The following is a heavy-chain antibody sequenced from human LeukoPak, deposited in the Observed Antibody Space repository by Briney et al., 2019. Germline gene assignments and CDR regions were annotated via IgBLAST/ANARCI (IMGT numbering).Heavy chain of an antibody. CDR2: INPNGGGT. CDR1: GYTFTGYY. V-gene: IGHV1-2*02. J-gene: IGHJ5*02. CDR3: ARGDIVVVPAAIGLDP. Sequence: ASVKVSCKASGYTFTGYYMHWVRQAPGQGLEWMGWINPNGGGTNYAQKFQGRVAMTRDTSISTAYMELSRLRSDDTAVYYCARGDIVVVPAAIGLDPWGQGTLVTVSS. D-gene: IGHD2-2*01.